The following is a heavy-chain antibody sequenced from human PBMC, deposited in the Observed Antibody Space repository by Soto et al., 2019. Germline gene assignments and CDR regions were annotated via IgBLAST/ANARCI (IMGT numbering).Heavy chain of an antibody. V-gene: IGHV1-69*08. J-gene: IGHJ2*01. CDR2: IIPALGTA. CDR3: AGPDFGDYWYCDL. D-gene: IGHD4-17*01. CDR1: GGTFSSHT. Sequence: QDQLVQSGAEVKKPGSSVKVSCKASGGTFSSHTFSWVRQAPGQGLEWMGRIIPALGTATYAQKFQGRVTITADESATTVYMELNSLRSEDTAVYYCAGPDFGDYWYCDLGGRGTLVTVSS.